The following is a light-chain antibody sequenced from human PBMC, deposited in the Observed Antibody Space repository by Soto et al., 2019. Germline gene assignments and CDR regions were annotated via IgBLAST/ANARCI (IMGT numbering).Light chain of an antibody. J-gene: IGLJ3*02. Sequence: QSVLTQPPSVSAAPGQKVTISCSGGTSNIGNTYASWYQQLPGAAPKLLIYDNNKRPSGIPDRFSGSKSGTSATLGITGLQTGDEADYYCGTWDSSLSAWVFGGGTKLTV. CDR1: TSNIGNTY. V-gene: IGLV1-51*01. CDR2: DNN. CDR3: GTWDSSLSAWV.